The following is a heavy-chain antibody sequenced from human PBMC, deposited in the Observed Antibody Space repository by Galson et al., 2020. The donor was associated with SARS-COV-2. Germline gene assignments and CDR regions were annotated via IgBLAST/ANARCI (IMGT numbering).Heavy chain of an antibody. CDR1: GFTFSSYG. CDR2: ISYDGSNK. CDR3: ARTISGYDFFDY. D-gene: IGHD5-12*01. V-gene: IGHV3-30*03. Sequence: GESLKISCAASGFTFSSYGMHWVRQAPGKGLEWVAVISYDGSNKYYADSVKGRFTISRDNSKNTLYLQMNSLRAEDTAVYYCARTISGYDFFDYWGQGTLVPVSS. J-gene: IGHJ4*02.